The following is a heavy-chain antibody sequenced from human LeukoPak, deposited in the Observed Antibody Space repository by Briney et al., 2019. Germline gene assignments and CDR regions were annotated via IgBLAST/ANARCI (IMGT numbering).Heavy chain of an antibody. V-gene: IGHV3-23*01. D-gene: IGHD1-14*01. J-gene: IGHJ3*01. CDR3: ARPTPYGTTWAGAFDL. CDR1: GFTFSSYA. CDR2: MGPTGDT. Sequence: GGSLRLSCAASGFTFSSYAMTWVRQAPGKGLEWVSSMGPTGDTYYADSVKGRFSISRDASKNTIYLQMSTLRADDTAVYFCARPTPYGTTWAGAFDLWGQGTMVTVSS.